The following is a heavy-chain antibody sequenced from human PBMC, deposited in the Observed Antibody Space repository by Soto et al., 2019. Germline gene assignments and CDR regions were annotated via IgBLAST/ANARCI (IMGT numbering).Heavy chain of an antibody. CDR3: AHYRSTSSFDY. D-gene: IGHD6-6*01. CDR1: GFSLSTSGMG. J-gene: IGHJ4*02. Sequence: QITLKESGPTLVKPTQTFTLACTFSGFSLSTSGMGVGWIRQPPGKALEWLALIYWDDDKRYSPSLKSRITITKDTSKNQVVLTMTNMDPVDTATYYCAHYRSTSSFDYWGQGTLVTVSS. CDR2: IYWDDDK. V-gene: IGHV2-5*02.